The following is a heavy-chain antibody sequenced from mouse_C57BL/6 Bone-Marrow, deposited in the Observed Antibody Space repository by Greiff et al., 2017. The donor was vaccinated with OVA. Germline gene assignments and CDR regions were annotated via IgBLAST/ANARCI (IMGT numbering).Heavy chain of an antibody. CDR1: GFTFSSYG. CDR3: ARGYDYDEFAY. D-gene: IGHD2-4*01. Sequence: EVQVVESGGDLVKPGGSLKLSCAASGFTFSSYGMSWVRQTPDKRLEWVATISSGGSYTYYPDSVKGRFTISRDNAKNTLYLQMSSLKSEDTAMYYCARGYDYDEFAYWGQGTLVTVSA. J-gene: IGHJ3*01. CDR2: ISSGGSYT. V-gene: IGHV5-6*01.